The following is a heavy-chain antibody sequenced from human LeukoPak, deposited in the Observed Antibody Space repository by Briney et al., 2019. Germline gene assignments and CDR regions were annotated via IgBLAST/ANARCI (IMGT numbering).Heavy chain of an antibody. Sequence: SETLSLTCTVFGGSISSYHWNWIRQPAGKGLEWIGPIYPSGSTNYNPSLKSRVTMSEDTSKNQISLKLRSVTAADTAVYYCVRGTTVIPDSWGQGSLVTVSS. D-gene: IGHD1-1*01. J-gene: IGHJ4*02. CDR2: IYPSGST. CDR3: VRGTTVIPDS. V-gene: IGHV4-4*07. CDR1: GGSISSYH.